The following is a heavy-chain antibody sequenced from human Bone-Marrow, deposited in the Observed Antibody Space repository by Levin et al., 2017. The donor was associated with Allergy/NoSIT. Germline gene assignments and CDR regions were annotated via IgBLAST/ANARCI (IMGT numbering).Heavy chain of an antibody. J-gene: IGHJ6*02. CDR3: ARDPADYGDYGYGMDV. Sequence: GGSLRLSCAASGFTFSTFAMHWVRQAPGKGLEWVAVISYDGNNKYHADPVKGRFAISSDNSRNTLYLQMHSLGVEDTAVYYCARDPADYGDYGYGMDVWGQGTTVTVSS. V-gene: IGHV3-30*09. D-gene: IGHD4-17*01. CDR2: ISYDGNNK. CDR1: GFTFSTFA.